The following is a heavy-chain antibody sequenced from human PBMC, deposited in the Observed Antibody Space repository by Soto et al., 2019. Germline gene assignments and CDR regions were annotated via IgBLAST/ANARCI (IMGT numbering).Heavy chain of an antibody. Sequence: QLQLQESGSRLVKPSQTLSLTCTVSGGSISSGSYSWNWIRQPPGKGLEWVGYILHSGSTTYNPSLKGRFTISTDTSTSQFSLKLTSVTAADTAVYFCARAPHMGVAPTERALDLWGPGTVVTVSS. V-gene: IGHV4-30-2*01. CDR3: ARAPHMGVAPTERALDL. D-gene: IGHD5-12*01. CDR1: GGSISSGSYS. J-gene: IGHJ3*01. CDR2: ILHSGST.